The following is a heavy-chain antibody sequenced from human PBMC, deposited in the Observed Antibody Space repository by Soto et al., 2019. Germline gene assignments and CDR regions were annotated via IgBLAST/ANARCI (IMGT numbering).Heavy chain of an antibody. J-gene: IGHJ4*02. CDR2: VSYSGST. CDR3: ARTSYQLLMFDY. CDR1: SGSISIYS. D-gene: IGHD2-2*01. V-gene: IGHV4-59*01. Sequence: SETLSLTCTVSSGSISIYSWSWIRQPPGKGLEWIGYVSYSGSTNYNPSLKSRVTISVDTSKNQFSLKLSSVTAAGTAVYYCARTSYQLLMFDYWGQGTLVTVSS.